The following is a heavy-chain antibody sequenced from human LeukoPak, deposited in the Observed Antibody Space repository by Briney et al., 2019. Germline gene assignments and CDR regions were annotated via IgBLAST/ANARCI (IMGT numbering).Heavy chain of an antibody. V-gene: IGHV3-11*01. CDR1: VFTFSDYS. D-gene: IGHD2/OR15-2a*01. Sequence: GGSLRLSCAASVFTFSDYSMSWIRQAPGKRLEWISYITKNGSAIYNGDSVRGRFTISRDNARNSLYLQMNSLRAEDTAVYYCARDLGPFRNYMDVWGKGTTVTVSS. CDR2: ITKNGSAI. J-gene: IGHJ6*03. CDR3: ARDLGPFRNYMDV.